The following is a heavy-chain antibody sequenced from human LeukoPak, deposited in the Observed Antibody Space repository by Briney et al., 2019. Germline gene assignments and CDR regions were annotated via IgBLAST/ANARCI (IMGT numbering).Heavy chain of an antibody. V-gene: IGHV3-48*03. J-gene: IGHJ6*02. CDR2: ISSSGSTI. Sequence: TGGSLRLSCAASGFAFSSYEMNWVRQAPGEGLEWVSYISSSGSTIYYADSVKGRFTISRDNAKNSLYLQMNSLRAEDTAIYYCARGKTPLYYYGLDVWSQGTTVTVSS. CDR1: GFAFSSYE. CDR3: ARGKTPLYYYGLDV.